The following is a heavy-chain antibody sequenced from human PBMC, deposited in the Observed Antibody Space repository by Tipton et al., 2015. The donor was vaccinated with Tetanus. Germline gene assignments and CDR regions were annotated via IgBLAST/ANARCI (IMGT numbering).Heavy chain of an antibody. Sequence: SLRLSCAASGFIFSSYGIHWVRQAPGKGLEWVAVSWYDGTDKYYADSVKGRFTISRDNSKNTLYLQMNSLRAEDTAVYYCAREADCSGGSCFSGDFATWGQGTQFPVSS. CDR2: SWYDGTDK. CDR1: GFIFSSYG. CDR3: AREADCSGGSCFSGDFAT. D-gene: IGHD2-15*01. J-gene: IGHJ4*02. V-gene: IGHV3-33*01.